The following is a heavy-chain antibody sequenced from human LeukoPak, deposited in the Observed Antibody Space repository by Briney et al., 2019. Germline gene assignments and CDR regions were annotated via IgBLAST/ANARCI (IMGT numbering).Heavy chain of an antibody. CDR1: GFTFSSYS. CDR3: ARGEFAWIQGSYGLNV. D-gene: IGHD5-18*01. J-gene: IGHJ6*02. CDR2: ISSSSNTI. Sequence: GGSLRLSCAASGFTFSSYSMNWVRQAPGKGLEWVSCISSSSNTIYYADSVKGRFTISRDNAKNSLYLQMNSLRAEDTAVYYCARGEFAWIQGSYGLNVWGQGTTVTVSS. V-gene: IGHV3-48*01.